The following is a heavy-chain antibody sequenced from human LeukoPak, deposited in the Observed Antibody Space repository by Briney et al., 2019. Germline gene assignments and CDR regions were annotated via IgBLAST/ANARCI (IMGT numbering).Heavy chain of an antibody. D-gene: IGHD3-22*01. J-gene: IGHJ4*02. CDR2: IIPIFGTA. Sequence: ASVKVSCKASGGTFSSYAISWVRQAPGQGLEWMGRIIPIFGTANYAQKFPGRVTITTDESTSTAYMELSSLRSEDTAVYYCAVYYDSSGYYYSYFDYWGQGTLVTVSS. V-gene: IGHV1-69*05. CDR1: GGTFSSYA. CDR3: AVYYDSSGYYYSYFDY.